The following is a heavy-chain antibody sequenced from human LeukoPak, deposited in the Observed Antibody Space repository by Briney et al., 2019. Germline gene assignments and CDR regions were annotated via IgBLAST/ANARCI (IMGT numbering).Heavy chain of an antibody. Sequence: PSETLSLTCTVSGGSISSYYWSWIRQPPGKGLEWIGYIYYSGSTNYNPSLKSRVTISVDTSKNQFSLKLSSVTAADTAVYYCARGQIYYDSSGYGLNAFDIWGQGTMVTVSS. J-gene: IGHJ3*02. CDR3: ARGQIYYDSSGYGLNAFDI. CDR2: IYYSGST. V-gene: IGHV4-59*12. CDR1: GGSISSYY. D-gene: IGHD3-22*01.